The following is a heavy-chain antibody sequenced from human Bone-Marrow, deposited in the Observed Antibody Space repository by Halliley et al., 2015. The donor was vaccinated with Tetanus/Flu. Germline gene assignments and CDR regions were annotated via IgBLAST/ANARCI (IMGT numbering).Heavy chain of an antibody. V-gene: IGHV4-31*02. CDR2: IYCSGSP. D-gene: IGHD3-9*01. CDR3: AGGRSFDPFPFEM. J-gene: IGHJ3*02. Sequence: LEWVGYIYCSGSPYYNTSLKSRITISVDTSNNQFFLNLRSMTAAGTAVYFCAGGRSFDPFPFEMWGQGTMVTVSS.